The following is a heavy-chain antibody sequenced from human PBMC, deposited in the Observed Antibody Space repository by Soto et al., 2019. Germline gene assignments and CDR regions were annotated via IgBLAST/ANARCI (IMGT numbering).Heavy chain of an antibody. CDR3: AREGYNFGPFDY. V-gene: IGHV4-59*01. D-gene: IGHD5-18*01. J-gene: IGHJ4*02. CDR1: GGSLSSYY. Sequence: SETLSLTCTVSGGSLSSYYWSWIRRPPGMGLEWIASISYSGTTNYNSSLKSRVTISIDTSKNQFSLKLSSVTAADTAVYYCAREGYNFGPFDYWGQGALVTVSS. CDR2: ISYSGTT.